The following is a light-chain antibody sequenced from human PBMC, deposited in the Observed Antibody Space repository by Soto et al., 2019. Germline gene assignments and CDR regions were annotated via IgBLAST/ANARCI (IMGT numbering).Light chain of an antibody. CDR2: AAS. CDR1: QSISSY. V-gene: IGKV1-39*01. Sequence: DIQMTQSPSSLSASVGDRVTITCLASQSISSYLNWYQQKPGKAPKLLIYAASSLQSGVPSRFSGSGSGTDFTLSISSLQPEDFATYYCQQSYSTPWKFGQGTKVDI. J-gene: IGKJ1*01. CDR3: QQSYSTPWK.